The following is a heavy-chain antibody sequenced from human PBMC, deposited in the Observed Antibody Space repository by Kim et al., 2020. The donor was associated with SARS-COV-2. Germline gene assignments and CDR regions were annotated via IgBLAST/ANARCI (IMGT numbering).Heavy chain of an antibody. CDR3: ARGPFGDLSAYYFDL. Sequence: GGSLRLSCAASGFTFSGYYMHWIRQAPGKGLEWVSYISSSGRYVNYADSVKGRFTISRDNAKNSLYLQMSSLRAEDTALYYCARGPFGDLSAYYFDLWGQGTLVTVAS. D-gene: IGHD3-10*01. J-gene: IGHJ4*02. CDR2: ISSSGRYV. CDR1: GFTFSGYY. V-gene: IGHV3-11*01.